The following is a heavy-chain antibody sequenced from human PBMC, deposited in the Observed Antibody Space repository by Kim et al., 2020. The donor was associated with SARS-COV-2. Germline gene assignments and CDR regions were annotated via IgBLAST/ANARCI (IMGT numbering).Heavy chain of an antibody. CDR3: ARSKFFTSDLQNYYFDY. CDR1: GGTFSSYA. CDR2: IIPILGIA. Sequence: SVKVSCKASGGTFSSYAISWVRQAPGQGLEWMGRIIPILGIANYAQKFQGRVTITADKSTSTAYMELSSLRSEDTAVYYCARSKFFTSDLQNYYFDYWG. J-gene: IGHJ4*01. V-gene: IGHV1-69*04.